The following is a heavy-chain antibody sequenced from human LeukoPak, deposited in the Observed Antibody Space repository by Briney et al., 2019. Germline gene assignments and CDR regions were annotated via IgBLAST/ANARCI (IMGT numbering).Heavy chain of an antibody. Sequence: GGSLRLSCAASGFTFSSYGIHWVRQAPGKGLEWVAFIRYDGSNKYHADSVKGRFTISRDNSKNTVYLQMNSLGAEDTAVYFCAKGYGYDYNYFYSMDVWGKGTTVTISS. D-gene: IGHD1-1*01. V-gene: IGHV3-30*02. CDR3: AKGYGYDYNYFYSMDV. CDR2: IRYDGSNK. CDR1: GFTFSSYG. J-gene: IGHJ6*03.